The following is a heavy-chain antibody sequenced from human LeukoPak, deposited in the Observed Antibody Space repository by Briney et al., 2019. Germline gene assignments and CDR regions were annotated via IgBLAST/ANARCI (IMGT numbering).Heavy chain of an antibody. Sequence: GASVKVSCKASGYTFTSYGISWVRQAPGQGLEWMGWISAYNGNTNYAQKLQGRVTMTTDTSTSTAYMELRSLRSDDTAVYYCARTPPGVPPAVGWFDPWGQGTLVTVSS. J-gene: IGHJ5*02. CDR2: ISAYNGNT. D-gene: IGHD2-2*01. V-gene: IGHV1-18*01. CDR3: ARTPPGVPPAVGWFDP. CDR1: GYTFTSYG.